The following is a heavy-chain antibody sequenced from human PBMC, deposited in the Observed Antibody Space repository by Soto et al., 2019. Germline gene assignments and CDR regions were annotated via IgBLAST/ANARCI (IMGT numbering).Heavy chain of an antibody. Sequence: PSETLSLTCSVSGGSISGSTYCWGWVRQPPGKGLEWIGNIYYSGSTYYNPSLKSRVTISVDTSKSQFSLNLSSVTAADTAVYYCARRDSGRPLDVWGQGTMVTVSS. J-gene: IGHJ3*01. CDR1: GGSISGSTYC. D-gene: IGHD1-26*01. V-gene: IGHV4-39*01. CDR3: ARRDSGRPLDV. CDR2: IYYSGST.